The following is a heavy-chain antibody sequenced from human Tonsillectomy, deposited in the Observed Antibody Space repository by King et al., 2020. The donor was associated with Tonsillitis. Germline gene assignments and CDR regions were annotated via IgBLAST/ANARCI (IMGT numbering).Heavy chain of an antibody. CDR2: IRWNSERK. CDR3: AKDSYSGSTGGFDS. J-gene: IGHJ4*02. CDR1: GFDFDKHG. Sequence: VQLVESGGGLVQPGRSLRLSCAASGFDFDKHGMHWVRQVPGKGLEWVGGIRWNSERKDYEESVKGRFTISRDNTEKTLFLQMKSLRPDDTAFYYCAKDSYSGSTGGFDSWGQGTLVTVSS. D-gene: IGHD2-15*01. V-gene: IGHV3-9*01.